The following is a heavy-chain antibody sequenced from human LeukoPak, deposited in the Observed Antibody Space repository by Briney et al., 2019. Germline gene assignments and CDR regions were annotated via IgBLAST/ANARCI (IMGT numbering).Heavy chain of an antibody. CDR3: AVRTYDTKINSSPLET. J-gene: IGHJ5*02. CDR2: IKPSNGRT. D-gene: IGHD4-23*01. Sequence: ASVKVSCKASGYSFSDFYIHWVRQAPGQGLEWMGMIKPSNGRTTSALKFQGSLTMTTDTSATTVYMELSSLRSEDTAVFYCAVRTYDTKINSSPLETWGQGTLVIVSS. V-gene: IGHV1-46*01. CDR1: GYSFSDFY.